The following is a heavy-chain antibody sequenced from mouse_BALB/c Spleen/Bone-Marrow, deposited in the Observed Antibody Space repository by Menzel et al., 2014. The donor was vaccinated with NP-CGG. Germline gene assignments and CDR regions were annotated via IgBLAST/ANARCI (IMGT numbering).Heavy chain of an antibody. J-gene: IGHJ4*01. CDR2: IDPANGNT. CDR3: ARWEYYAMDY. V-gene: IGHV14-3*02. CDR1: GFNIKDTY. D-gene: IGHD4-1*01. Sequence: VQLQQSGAELVKPGASVKLSCTASGFNIKDTYMHWVKQRPEQGLEWIGRIDPANGNTKYDPKFQGKATITADTSSNTAYLQLSGLTSEDTAVYYCARWEYYAMDYWGQGTSGTVPS.